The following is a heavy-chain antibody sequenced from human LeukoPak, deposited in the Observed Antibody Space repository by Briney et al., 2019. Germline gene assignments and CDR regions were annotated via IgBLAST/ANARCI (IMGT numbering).Heavy chain of an antibody. CDR2: IGTAGDT. Sequence: GGSLRLSCAASGFTFSSYDMHWVRQATGKGLEWVSAIGTAGDTYYPGSVKGRFTISRENAKNSLYLQMSSLRDEDTAVYYCARDLPYGGNSGGDCWGQGTLVTVSS. CDR3: ARDLPYGGNSGGDC. CDR1: GFTFSSYD. V-gene: IGHV3-13*04. D-gene: IGHD4-23*01. J-gene: IGHJ4*02.